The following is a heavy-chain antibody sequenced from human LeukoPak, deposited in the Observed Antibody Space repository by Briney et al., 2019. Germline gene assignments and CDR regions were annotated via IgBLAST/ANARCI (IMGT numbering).Heavy chain of an antibody. D-gene: IGHD3-10*01. J-gene: IGHJ5*02. CDR3: ARGKRSGFLNWFDP. CDR1: GYTFTIYD. CDR2: MNPNSGNT. Sequence: ASVKVSCKASGYTFTIYDINWVRQATGQGLEWVGWMNPNSGNTGYAQKFQGRVTMTRTTSISTAYMELSIQRSEETAVYYCARGKRSGFLNWFDPWGQGTLVTVSS. V-gene: IGHV1-8*01.